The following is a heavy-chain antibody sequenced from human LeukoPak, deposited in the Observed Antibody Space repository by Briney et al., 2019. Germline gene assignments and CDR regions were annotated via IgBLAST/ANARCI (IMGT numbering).Heavy chain of an antibody. J-gene: IGHJ3*02. Sequence: PGGSLRLSCAASGFTVSSNSMSWVRQAPGKGLEWVAIIYSGGSTNYADSVKGRFVISRENSKNTVYLQMNSLRAGDTAVYYCTTDLSRLLWFGELDAFDIWGQGTMVTVSS. V-gene: IGHV3-66*01. D-gene: IGHD3-10*01. CDR3: TTDLSRLLWFGELDAFDI. CDR2: IYSGGST. CDR1: GFTVSSNS.